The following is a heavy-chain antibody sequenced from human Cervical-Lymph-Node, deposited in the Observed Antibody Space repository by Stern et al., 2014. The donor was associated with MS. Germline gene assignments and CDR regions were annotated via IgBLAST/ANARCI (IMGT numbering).Heavy chain of an antibody. CDR2: IHLGDSET. J-gene: IGHJ2*01. D-gene: IGHD6-19*01. Sequence: EVQLVESGAEVKKPGGSLKISCKGSGYSFTRDWIGWVRQTPGKGLEWMGIIHLGDSETRYSPSFQGQVTISADKSISTAYLQWSSLKASDTAMYYCARLPDSGGWYGIWYFDLWGRGTLVTVSS. V-gene: IGHV5-51*03. CDR3: ARLPDSGGWYGIWYFDL. CDR1: GYSFTRDW.